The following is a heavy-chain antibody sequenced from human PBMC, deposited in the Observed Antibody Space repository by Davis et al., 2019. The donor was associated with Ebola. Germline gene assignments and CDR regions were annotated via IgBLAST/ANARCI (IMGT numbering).Heavy chain of an antibody. V-gene: IGHV4-59*08. D-gene: IGHD2-2*01. J-gene: IGHJ5*02. CDR2: IYYSGSA. CDR1: GGSISTYY. CDR3: ARTIFADIVVVVPAPRFDP. Sequence: PSETLSLTCTVSGGSISTYYWSWIRQPPGKGLEWIGYIYYSGSADYNPSLKSRVTVSVDTSKNQFSLKLSSVTAADTAVYYCARTIFADIVVVVPAPRFDPWGQGTLVTVSS.